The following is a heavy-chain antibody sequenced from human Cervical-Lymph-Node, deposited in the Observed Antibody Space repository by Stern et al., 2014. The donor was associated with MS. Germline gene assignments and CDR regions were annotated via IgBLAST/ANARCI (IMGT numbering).Heavy chain of an antibody. D-gene: IGHD1-26*01. J-gene: IGHJ4*02. CDR1: GFTFSNFW. CDR3: AASTGWDPTY. V-gene: IGHV3-74*01. Sequence: EVQLEESGGGLVQTGGSLRLSCAASGFTFSNFWMSWVRQAPGKGLVWVSHVKGDGSHTDYADSVRGRFTISRDNAKSTLYLQMNNLRVEDTAIYYCAASTGWDPTYWGPGTLVAVSS. CDR2: VKGDGSHT.